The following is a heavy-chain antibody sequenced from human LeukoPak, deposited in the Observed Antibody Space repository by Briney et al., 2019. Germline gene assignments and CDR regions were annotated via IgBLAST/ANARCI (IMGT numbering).Heavy chain of an antibody. J-gene: IGHJ4*02. CDR3: ASRPYYDGSGSYWLY. D-gene: IGHD3-22*01. V-gene: IGHV5-51*01. CDR1: GYSFNTYW. Sequence: GESLKIFCQGSGYSFNTYWNGLVRQMSGEGLEWMGIIHPGGSYTRYSPFFQGQITILADKSNGLTYLQWSSLKASDTAMYYCASRPYYDGSGSYWLYWGQGTLVTVPS. CDR2: IHPGGSYT.